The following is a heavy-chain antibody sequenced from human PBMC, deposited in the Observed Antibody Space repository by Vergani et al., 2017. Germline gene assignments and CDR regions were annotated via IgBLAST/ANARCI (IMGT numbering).Heavy chain of an antibody. CDR2: INPNSGGT. CDR3: ARDEQWLGDYYFDY. Sequence: QVQLVQSGAEVKKPGASVNVSCKPSGYTFTGYYMHWVRQAPGQGLEWMGWINPNSGGTNYAQKVQGRVTMTRDTSISTAYMELSRLRSDDTAVYYCARDEQWLGDYYFDYWGQGTLVTVSS. V-gene: IGHV1-2*02. J-gene: IGHJ4*02. D-gene: IGHD6-19*01. CDR1: GYTFTGYY.